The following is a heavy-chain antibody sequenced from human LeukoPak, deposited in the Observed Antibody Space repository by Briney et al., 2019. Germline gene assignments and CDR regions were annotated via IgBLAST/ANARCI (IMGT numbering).Heavy chain of an antibody. CDR2: IYHSGST. D-gene: IGHD4-11*01. V-gene: IGHV4-30-2*01. Sequence: PSETLSLTCTVSGGSISSGGSYWSWIRQPPGKGLEWIGYIYHSGSTYYNPSLKSRVTISVDTSKNQFSLKLSSVTAADTAVYYCARDRGYSNYVADYWGQGTLVTVSS. CDR3: ARDRGYSNYVADY. J-gene: IGHJ4*02. CDR1: GGSISSGGSY.